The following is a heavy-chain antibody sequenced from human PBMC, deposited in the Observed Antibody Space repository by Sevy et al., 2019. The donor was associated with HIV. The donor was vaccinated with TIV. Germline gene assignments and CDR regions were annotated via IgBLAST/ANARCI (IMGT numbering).Heavy chain of an antibody. Sequence: ASVKVSCKASGYTFTSYGISWVRQAPGQGLEWMGWISAYNGNTNYAQKLQGRVTMTTDTSTSTAYMELRSLRSDDTAVYYCARVGKLIMVWGVKYYYYYMDVWGKGTTVTVSS. J-gene: IGHJ6*03. CDR3: ARVGKLIMVWGVKYYYYYMDV. D-gene: IGHD3-10*01. CDR2: ISAYNGNT. V-gene: IGHV1-18*04. CDR1: GYTFTSYG.